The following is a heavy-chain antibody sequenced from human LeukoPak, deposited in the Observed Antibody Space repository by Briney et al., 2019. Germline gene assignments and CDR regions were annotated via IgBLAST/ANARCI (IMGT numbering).Heavy chain of an antibody. V-gene: IGHV5-51*01. CDR3: ARQPLCSGGSCYSLEY. CDR2: IYPGDSDT. Sequence: GESLKISCKGSGYSFTSYWIGWVRQMRGKGLEWMGIIYPGDSDTRYSPSFQGQVTISADKSISTAYLQWSSLKASDTAMYYCARQPLCSGGSCYSLEYWGQGTLVTVSS. CDR1: GYSFTSYW. D-gene: IGHD2-15*01. J-gene: IGHJ4*02.